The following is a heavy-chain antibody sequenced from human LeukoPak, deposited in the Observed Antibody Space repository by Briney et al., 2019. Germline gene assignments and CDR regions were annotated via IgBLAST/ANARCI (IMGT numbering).Heavy chain of an antibody. D-gene: IGHD3-16*01. CDR1: GFIFNAYW. V-gene: IGHV3-7*01. Sequence: GGSLRLSCAPSGFIFNAYWMSWVRQAPGKGLEWVANIKQDESETYYVDSVKGRFTISRDNAKNSLYLQMASLRAEDTAVYYCAREGGYASSFDFWGQGTLVTVSS. CDR2: IKQDESET. CDR3: AREGGYASSFDF. J-gene: IGHJ4*02.